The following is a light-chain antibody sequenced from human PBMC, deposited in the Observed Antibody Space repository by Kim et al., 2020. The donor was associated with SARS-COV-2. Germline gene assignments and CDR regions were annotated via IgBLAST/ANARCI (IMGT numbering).Light chain of an antibody. V-gene: IGKV3D-7*01. CDR1: QSVSSSY. CDR2: GAS. CDR3: QQDYNSPIT. J-gene: IGKJ5*01. Sequence: PGERVTLSCRASQSVSSSYLTWYQQKPGQAPRLLIYGASTRATGIPARFSGSGSGTDFTLTISSLQPEDFAVYYCQQDYNSPITFGQGTRLEIK.